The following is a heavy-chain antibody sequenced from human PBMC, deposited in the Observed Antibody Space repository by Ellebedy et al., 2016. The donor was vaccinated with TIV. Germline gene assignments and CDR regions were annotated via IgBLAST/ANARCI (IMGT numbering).Heavy chain of an antibody. J-gene: IGHJ4*02. CDR2: IYWNNEI. CDR3: AHRLGGYFDY. Sequence: SGPTLVKPTQTLTLSCTFSGFSLSASEVAVGWIRQSPRKALEWLALIYWNNEIHYSPSLRNRLTITKDTSKNQVVLTMTNMDPVDTATYYCAHRLGGYFDYWGQGTLVTVSS. V-gene: IGHV2-5*01. CDR1: GFSLSASEVA. D-gene: IGHD3-16*01.